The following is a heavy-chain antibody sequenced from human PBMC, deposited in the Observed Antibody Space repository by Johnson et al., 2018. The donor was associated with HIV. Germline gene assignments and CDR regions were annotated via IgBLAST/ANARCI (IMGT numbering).Heavy chain of an antibody. CDR1: GFTFSDYW. CDR3: ARGGPYSTSSGGTFDI. Sequence: VQLVESGGGLVQPGGSLRLSCTASGFTFSDYWMSWVRQAPGQGLEWVANIKQAGSENYYVASVKGRFTISRDNAKNSLYLQRNSLRAEDTAVYCCARGGPYSTSSGGTFDIWGQGTMVTVSS. V-gene: IGHV3-7*05. CDR2: IKQAGSEN. J-gene: IGHJ3*02. D-gene: IGHD6-6*01.